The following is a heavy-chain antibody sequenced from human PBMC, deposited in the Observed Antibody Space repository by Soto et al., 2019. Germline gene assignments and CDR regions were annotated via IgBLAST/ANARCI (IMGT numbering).Heavy chain of an antibody. D-gene: IGHD1-26*01. CDR2: ISYDGSNK. CDR3: ANDGVGVSTAVSYYFSYYGMDV. V-gene: IGHV3-30*18. CDR1: GFTFSSYG. J-gene: IGHJ6*02. Sequence: GGSLRLSCAASGFTFSSYGMHWVRQAPGKGLEWVAVISYDGSNKYYADSVKGRFTISRDNSKNTLYLQMNSLRAEDTAVYYCANDGVGVSTAVSYYFSYYGMDVWGQGTTVTVS.